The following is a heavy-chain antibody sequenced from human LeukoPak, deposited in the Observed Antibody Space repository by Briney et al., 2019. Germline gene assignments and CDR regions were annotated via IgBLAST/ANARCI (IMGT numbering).Heavy chain of an antibody. D-gene: IGHD6-19*01. V-gene: IGHV3-30-3*01. J-gene: IGHJ5*02. CDR2: ISYDGSNK. CDR3: ARANEVAGRGVGWFDP. CDR1: GFTFSSYA. Sequence: GGSLRLSCAAPGFTFSSYAMHWVRQAPAKGLEWVAVISYDGSNKYYADSVKGRFTISRDNSKNTLYLQMNSLRAGDTAVYYCARANEVAGRGVGWFDPWGQGTLVTVSS.